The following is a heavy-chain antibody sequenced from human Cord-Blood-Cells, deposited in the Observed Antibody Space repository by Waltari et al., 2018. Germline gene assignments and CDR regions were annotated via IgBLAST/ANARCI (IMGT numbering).Heavy chain of an antibody. CDR2: INHSGST. CDR1: GGSFSGYY. D-gene: IGHD6-6*01. CDR3: ARGGGAARDDAFDI. V-gene: IGHV4-34*01. J-gene: IGHJ3*02. Sequence: QVQLQQWGAGLLKPSETLSLTCAVYGGSFSGYYWSWIRQPPGKGLAWIGEINHSGSTNYNPSLKSRVTRSVDTSKNQFSLKLSSVTAADTAVYYCARGGGAARDDAFDIWGQGTMVTVSS.